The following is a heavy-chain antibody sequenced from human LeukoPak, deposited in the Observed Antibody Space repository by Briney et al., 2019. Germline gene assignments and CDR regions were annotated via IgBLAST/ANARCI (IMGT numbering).Heavy chain of an antibody. J-gene: IGHJ3*02. CDR1: GFTFSDYI. CDR3: SRDGGEGGNSAFDI. V-gene: IGHV3-72*01. CDR2: IRRGANSYTT. Sequence: PGGSLSLSCAASGFTFSDYILDWVRQAPGKGLEWVGRIRRGANSYTTEYAASVKGRFTISRDDSKNSLYLHMNSLKTEDTAVYHCSRDGGEGGNSAFDIWGQGTMVTVSS. D-gene: IGHD3-16*01.